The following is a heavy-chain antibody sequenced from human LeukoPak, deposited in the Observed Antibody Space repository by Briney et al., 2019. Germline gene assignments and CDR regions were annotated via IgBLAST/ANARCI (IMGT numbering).Heavy chain of an antibody. V-gene: IGHV1-2*02. D-gene: IGHD2-2*01. CDR3: ARASPGCSSTSCIRGAFDI. CDR1: GYTFTGYY. Sequence: ASVKVSCKASGYTFTGYYMHWVRRAPGQGLEWMGWINPNSGGTNYAQKFQGRVTMTRDTSISTAYMELSRLRSDDTAVYYCARASPGCSSTSCIRGAFDIWGQGTMVTVSS. J-gene: IGHJ3*02. CDR2: INPNSGGT.